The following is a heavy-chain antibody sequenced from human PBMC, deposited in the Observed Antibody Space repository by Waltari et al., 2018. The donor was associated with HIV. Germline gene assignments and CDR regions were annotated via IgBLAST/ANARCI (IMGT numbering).Heavy chain of an antibody. Sequence: HLQLQESGPGLVKPSEPLPLTCTVSGVSLSHPGDYHWGWIRQPPGKGLEWIGNFHYTGNTFYNPSLKSRVTISADTSKNQFSLKLSSLTAADTAVYFCMRHRGYFPPDYWGQGTLVTVSS. J-gene: IGHJ4*02. CDR3: MRHRGYFPPDY. V-gene: IGHV4-39*01. CDR2: FHYTGNT. CDR1: GVSLSHPGDYH. D-gene: IGHD1-26*01.